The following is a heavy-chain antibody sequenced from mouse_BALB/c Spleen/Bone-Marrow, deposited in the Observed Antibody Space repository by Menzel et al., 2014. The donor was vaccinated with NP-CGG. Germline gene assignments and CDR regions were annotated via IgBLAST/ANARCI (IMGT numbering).Heavy chain of an antibody. D-gene: IGHD2-2*01. J-gene: IGHJ3*01. Sequence: EVKVVESGPDLVKPSQSLSLPCTVTGYSITSGYSCHWIRQFPGNKLEWMGYIHYSGSTNYNPSLKSRISITRDTSKNQFFLQLNSVTTEDTATYYCARRDGYDVAWFAYWGQGTLVTVSA. CDR2: IHYSGST. CDR3: ARRDGYDVAWFAY. V-gene: IGHV3-1*02. CDR1: GYSITSGYS.